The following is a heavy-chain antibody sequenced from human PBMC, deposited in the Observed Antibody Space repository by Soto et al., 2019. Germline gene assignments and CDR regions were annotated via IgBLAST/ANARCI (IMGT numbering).Heavy chain of an antibody. D-gene: IGHD3-10*01. Sequence: SETLSLTCAVSGCSISSSSYYWGWIRQPPGKGLEWIGYIYYSGSTYYNPSLKSRVTISVDTSKNQFSLKLNSMTAADTAVYYCARHNYGSGSTYFDYWGQGTLVTVSS. CDR1: GCSISSSSYY. V-gene: IGHV4-39*01. CDR2: IYYSGST. J-gene: IGHJ4*02. CDR3: ARHNYGSGSTYFDY.